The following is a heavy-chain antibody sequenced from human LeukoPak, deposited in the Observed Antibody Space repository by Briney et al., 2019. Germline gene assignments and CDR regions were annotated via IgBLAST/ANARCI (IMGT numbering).Heavy chain of an antibody. CDR2: IYYSGST. V-gene: IGHV4-59*01. Sequence: PSETLSLTCTVSGGSISSYYWSWIRQPPGKGLEWIGYIYYSGSTNYNPSLKSRVTISVDTSKNQFSLKLSSVTAADTAVYYCAREERAAAEKAFDIWGQGTMVTVSS. CDR3: AREERAAAEKAFDI. CDR1: GGSISSYY. J-gene: IGHJ3*02. D-gene: IGHD6-13*01.